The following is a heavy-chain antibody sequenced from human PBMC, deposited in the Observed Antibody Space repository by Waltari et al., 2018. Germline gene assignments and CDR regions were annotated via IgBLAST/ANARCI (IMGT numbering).Heavy chain of an antibody. CDR1: GFTFSSYA. CDR3: ANLFEPGIAVVRF. CDR2: ISGSGGST. D-gene: IGHD6-19*01. V-gene: IGHV3-23*01. Sequence: EVQLLESGGGLVQPGGSLRLSCAASGFTFSSYAMSWVRQAPGKGREWVSAISGSGGSTYYADSVKGRFTISRDNSKNTLYLQMNSLRAEDTAVYYCANLFEPGIAVVRFWGQGTLVTVSS. J-gene: IGHJ4*02.